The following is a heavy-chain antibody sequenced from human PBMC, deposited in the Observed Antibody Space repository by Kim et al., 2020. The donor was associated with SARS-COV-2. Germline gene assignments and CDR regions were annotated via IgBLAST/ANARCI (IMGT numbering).Heavy chain of an antibody. J-gene: IGHJ6*02. D-gene: IGHD3-10*01. CDR3: ARGRAYITMVSSYYYYYGMDV. CDR2: INHSGST. CDR1: GGSFSGYY. V-gene: IGHV4-34*01. Sequence: SETLSLTCAVYGGSFSGYYWSWIRQPPGKGLEWIGEINHSGSTNYNPSLKSRVTISVDTSKNQFSLKLSSVTAADTAVYYCARGRAYITMVSSYYYYYGMDVWGQGTTVTVSS.